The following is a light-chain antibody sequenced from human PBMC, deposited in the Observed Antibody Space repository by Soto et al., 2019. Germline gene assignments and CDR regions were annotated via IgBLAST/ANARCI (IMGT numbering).Light chain of an antibody. CDR3: GAWDGILRAFV. CDR2: DSN. V-gene: IGLV1-51*01. Sequence: QSVLTQPPSVSGAPGQRVTISCTGSSSNIGAGSDVHWYQQLPRTAPKLLIYDSNKRPSGIPDRFSGSKSGTSGTLNITGLQTGDEADYYCGAWDGILRAFVFGPGTKLTVL. J-gene: IGLJ1*01. CDR1: SSNIGAGSD.